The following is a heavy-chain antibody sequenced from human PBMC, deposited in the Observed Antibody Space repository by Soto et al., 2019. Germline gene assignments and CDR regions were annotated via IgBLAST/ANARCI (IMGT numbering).Heavy chain of an antibody. D-gene: IGHD3-9*01. CDR2: IYYSGST. Sequence: SETLSLTCTVSGGSISSYYWSWIRQPPGKGLEWIGYIYYSGSTNYNPSLKSRVTISVDTSKNQFSLKLSSVTAADTAVYYCARVGTYYDILTGYYQAYYFDYWGQGTLVTVSS. J-gene: IGHJ4*02. CDR3: ARVGTYYDILTGYYQAYYFDY. V-gene: IGHV4-59*01. CDR1: GGSISSYY.